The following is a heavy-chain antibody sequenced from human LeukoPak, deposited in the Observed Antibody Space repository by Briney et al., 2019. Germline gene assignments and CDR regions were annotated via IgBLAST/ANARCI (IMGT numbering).Heavy chain of an antibody. V-gene: IGHV4-4*02. CDR2: ISDREIT. J-gene: IGHJ6*03. CDR3: ARLLKTTVTKPTGNRNSVRYYYYYYMDV. Sequence: SETLSLTCIVSGGSISTNTWWSWVRQPPGKGLEWIGEISDREITKYNPSLKSRVTISVDTSKNQFSLKLSSVTAADTAVYYCARLLKTTVTKPTGNRNSVRYYYYYYMDVWGKGTTVTISS. D-gene: IGHD4-17*01. CDR1: GGSISTNTW.